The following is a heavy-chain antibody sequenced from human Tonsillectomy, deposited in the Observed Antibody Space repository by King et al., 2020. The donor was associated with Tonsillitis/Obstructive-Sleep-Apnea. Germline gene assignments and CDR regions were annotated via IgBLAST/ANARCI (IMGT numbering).Heavy chain of an antibody. V-gene: IGHV3-33*01. CDR2: IWYDGSNK. Sequence: VQLVESGGGVVQPGRSLRLSCAASGFTFSSYGMHWVRQAPGKGLEWVAVIWYDGSNKYYADSVKGRFTISRDNSKNTLYLQMNSLGAEATAVYYCASDPEYTNSVIDYWVQRTLVTVSS. D-gene: IGHD2-8*01. CDR1: GFTFSSYG. CDR3: ASDPEYTNSVIDY. J-gene: IGHJ4*02.